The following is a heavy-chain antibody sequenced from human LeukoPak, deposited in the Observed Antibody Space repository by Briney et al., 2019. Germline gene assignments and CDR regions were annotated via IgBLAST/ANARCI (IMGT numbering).Heavy chain of an antibody. Sequence: GGSLRLSCAASGLTFSSYEMNWVRQAPGKGLEWVSYISSSGSTIYYADSVKGRFTISRDNAKNSLYLRMNSLRAEDTAVYYCARLLGSGYIDYWGQGTLVTVSS. CDR2: ISSSGSTI. D-gene: IGHD3-22*01. CDR1: GLTFSSYE. CDR3: ARLLGSGYIDY. V-gene: IGHV3-48*03. J-gene: IGHJ4*02.